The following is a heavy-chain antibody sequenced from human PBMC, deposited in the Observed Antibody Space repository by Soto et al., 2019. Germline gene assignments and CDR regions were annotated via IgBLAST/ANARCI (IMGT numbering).Heavy chain of an antibody. D-gene: IGHD2-15*01. V-gene: IGHV3-33*01. CDR3: ARGRIGEYGSGGSCYFDY. CDR1: GFPFSSYG. J-gene: IGHJ4*02. Sequence: GGSLRLSCAASGFPFSSYGMHWVRQAPGKGLEWVAVIWYDGSNKYYADSVKGRFTISRDNSKNTLYLQMNSLRAEDTAVYYCARGRIGEYGSGGSCYFDYWAQGT. CDR2: IWYDGSNK.